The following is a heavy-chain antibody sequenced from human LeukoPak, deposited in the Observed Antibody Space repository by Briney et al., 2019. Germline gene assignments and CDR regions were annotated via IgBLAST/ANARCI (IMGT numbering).Heavy chain of an antibody. CDR1: GFTFSSYA. J-gene: IGHJ4*02. Sequence: PGGSLRLSCAASGFTFSSYAMSWARQAPGKGLEWVSAISGSGGSTYYADSVKGRFTISRDNSKNTLYLQMNSLRAEDTAVYYCAKDHYGSGSYYKTDFDYWGQGTLVTVSS. D-gene: IGHD3-10*01. V-gene: IGHV3-23*01. CDR3: AKDHYGSGSYYKTDFDY. CDR2: ISGSGGST.